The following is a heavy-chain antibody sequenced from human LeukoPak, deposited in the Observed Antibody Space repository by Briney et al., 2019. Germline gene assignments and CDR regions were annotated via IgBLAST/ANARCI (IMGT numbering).Heavy chain of an antibody. CDR2: INHSGST. D-gene: IGHD1-1*01. CDR1: GGSFSGYY. J-gene: IGHJ5*02. V-gene: IGHV4-34*01. CDR3: ARRKGYVGWFDP. Sequence: SETLSLTCAVYGGSFSGYYWSWIRQPPGKGLEWIGEINHSGSTNYNPSLKSRVTISVDTSKNQFSLKLSSVTAADTAVYYCARRKGYVGWFDPWGQGTLVTVSS.